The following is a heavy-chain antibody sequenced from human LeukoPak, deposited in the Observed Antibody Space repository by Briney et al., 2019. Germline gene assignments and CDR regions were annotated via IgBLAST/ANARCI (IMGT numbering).Heavy chain of an antibody. CDR2: IKQDGSEK. CDR3: ARGPGIVVVMH. V-gene: IGHV3-7*01. J-gene: IGHJ4*02. CDR1: GFTFSSYW. Sequence: GGSLRLSCAASGFTFSSYWMSWVRQAPGKGLEWVANIKQDGSEKYYADSVKGRFTISRDNSKNTLYLQMNSLRAEDTAVYYCARGPGIVVVMHWGQGTLVTVSS. D-gene: IGHD3-22*01.